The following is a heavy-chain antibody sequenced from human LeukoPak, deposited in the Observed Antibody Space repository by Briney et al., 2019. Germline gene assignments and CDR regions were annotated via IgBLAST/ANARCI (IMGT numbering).Heavy chain of an antibody. J-gene: IGHJ4*02. D-gene: IGHD6-19*01. V-gene: IGHV3-30*19. CDR2: ISNDGSNK. CDR1: GFTFSSYG. Sequence: GGSLRLSCAASGFTFSSYGIHWVRQAPGKGLEWVAIISNDGSNKYYADSVKGRFTISRDNSKNTLYLQMNSLRAEDTAVYYCARDLTFSSGWLRGDYWGQGTLVTVSS. CDR3: ARDLTFSSGWLRGDY.